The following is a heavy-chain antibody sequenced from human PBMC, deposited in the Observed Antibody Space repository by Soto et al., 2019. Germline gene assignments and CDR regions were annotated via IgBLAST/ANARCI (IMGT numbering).Heavy chain of an antibody. CDR2: IYPGDSDT. D-gene: IGHD3-10*01. CDR3: ASAKRITMVRGVGAGMDV. V-gene: IGHV5-51*01. CDR1: GYSFTSYW. Sequence: PGESLKISCKGSGYSFTSYWIGWVRQMPGKGLEWMGIIYPGDSDTRYSPSFQGQVTISADKSISTAYLQWSSLKASDTAMYYCASAKRITMVRGVGAGMDVWGQGTTVTVS. J-gene: IGHJ6*02.